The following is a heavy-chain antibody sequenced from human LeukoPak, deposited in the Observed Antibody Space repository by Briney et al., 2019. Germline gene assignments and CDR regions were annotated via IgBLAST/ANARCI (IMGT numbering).Heavy chain of an antibody. Sequence: PGGSLRLSCAASGFTFSSYAMSWVRQAPGKGLEWVSGISWNSGSIGYADSVKGRFTISRDNAKNSLYLQMNSLRAEDTALYYCAKDHRVRGVTKYYFDYWGQGTLVTVSS. CDR2: ISWNSGSI. J-gene: IGHJ4*02. CDR3: AKDHRVRGVTKYYFDY. CDR1: GFTFSSYA. V-gene: IGHV3-9*01. D-gene: IGHD3-10*01.